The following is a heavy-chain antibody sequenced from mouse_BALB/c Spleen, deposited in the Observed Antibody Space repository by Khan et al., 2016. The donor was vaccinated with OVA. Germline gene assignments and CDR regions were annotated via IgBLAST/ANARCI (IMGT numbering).Heavy chain of an antibody. CDR2: IDPQNGNT. V-gene: IGHV14-3*02. J-gene: IGHJ2*01. Sequence: VQLQQSGAELVKSGATVKLSCTASGLNIKDTYMHWLKQWPEQGLEWIGRIDPQNGNTKYAPNFQGQAIITADTITNTAYRQLISLKSGDTDVYYCARMTRKWGQGTTLTVSS. CDR1: GLNIKDTY. CDR3: ARMTRK.